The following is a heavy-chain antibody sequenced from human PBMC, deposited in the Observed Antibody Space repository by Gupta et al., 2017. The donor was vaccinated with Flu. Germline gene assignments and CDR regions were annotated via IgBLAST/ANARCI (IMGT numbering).Heavy chain of an antibody. Sequence: QVQLQQCGAGLLKPSETLSLTCAVHGGSFRGCYWSWIRQPPGKGLEWIGEINHSGSTNYNTSLKRRVTISVDTSKNQFSRKLSSVTAAETAVYDCARVLGRVVTTVGDEIFDYWGQGTLVTVSS. CDR3: ARVLGRVVTTVGDEIFDY. J-gene: IGHJ4*02. CDR2: INHSGST. D-gene: IGHD4-17*01. V-gene: IGHV4-34*01. CDR1: GGSFRGCY.